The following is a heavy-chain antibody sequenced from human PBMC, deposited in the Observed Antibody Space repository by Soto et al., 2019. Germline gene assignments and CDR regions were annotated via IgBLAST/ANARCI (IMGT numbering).Heavy chain of an antibody. D-gene: IGHD1-26*01. V-gene: IGHV1-69*01. Sequence: QVQLVQSGAEVKKPGSSVKVSCKASGGTFSSYSINWVRQAPGQGLEWMGEIIPIFGTANYAQKFQGRVTIAADESTSTAYMELSSLRSEDTAVYSCAREGGSHSGGIDYWGQGTLVTVSS. J-gene: IGHJ4*02. CDR3: AREGGSHSGGIDY. CDR1: GGTFSSYS. CDR2: IIPIFGTA.